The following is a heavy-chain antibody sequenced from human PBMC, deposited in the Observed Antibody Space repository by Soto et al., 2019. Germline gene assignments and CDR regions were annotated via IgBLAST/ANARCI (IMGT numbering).Heavy chain of an antibody. CDR3: ARAIGWFGELLGGYYFDY. CDR2: IYHSGST. CDR1: GGSISSGGYS. Sequence: QLQLQESGSGLVKPSQTLSLTCAVSGGSISSGGYSWSWIRQPPGKGLEWIGYIYHSGSTYYNPSLQSRVTISVDRSKTQFSLKLSSVTAADTAVYYCARAIGWFGELLGGYYFDYWGQGTLVTVSS. J-gene: IGHJ4*02. D-gene: IGHD3-10*01. V-gene: IGHV4-30-2*01.